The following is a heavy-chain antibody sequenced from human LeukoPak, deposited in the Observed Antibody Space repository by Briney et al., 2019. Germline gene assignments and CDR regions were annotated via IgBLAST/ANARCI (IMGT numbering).Heavy chain of an antibody. Sequence: GGSLRLSCAASGFTFSSFAMNWVRQAPGKGLEWVSTITSNGSSTDYPDSVKDRFTMSRDNSKNKMWLQMNSLRADDTAIYYCAKGGPTVLDAFDMWGQGTMVTVSS. J-gene: IGHJ3*02. D-gene: IGHD4-17*01. CDR3: AKGGPTVLDAFDM. V-gene: IGHV3-23*01. CDR2: ITSNGSST. CDR1: GFTFSSFA.